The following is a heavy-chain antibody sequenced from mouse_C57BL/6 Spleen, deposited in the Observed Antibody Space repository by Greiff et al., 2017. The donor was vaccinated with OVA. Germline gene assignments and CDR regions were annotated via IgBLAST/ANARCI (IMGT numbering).Heavy chain of an antibody. D-gene: IGHD1-1*01. Sequence: QVQLQQPGTELVKPGASVKLSCKASGYTFTSYWMHWVKQRPGQGLEWIGNINPSNGGTNYNEKFKGKATLTVDKSSSTVYLQLSSLTAEDAAVYYCARVYGSSSYYAMDYWGQGTSVTVAS. CDR1: GYTFTSYW. J-gene: IGHJ4*01. V-gene: IGHV1-53*01. CDR3: ARVYGSSSYYAMDY. CDR2: INPSNGGT.